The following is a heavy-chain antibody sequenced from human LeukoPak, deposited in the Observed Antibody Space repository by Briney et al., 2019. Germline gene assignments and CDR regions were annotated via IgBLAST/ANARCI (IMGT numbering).Heavy chain of an antibody. D-gene: IGHD2-15*01. CDR3: ARTTEGYCRGRSCYSYYYYMDV. CDR2: IYYTGST. Sequence: SETLSLTCTVSGGSISSSSHYWGWVRQAPGKGLESIGSIYYTGSTFYNPSLKSRVTMSVDTSKNQFSLKLSSVTAADTAVYYCARTTEGYCRGRSCYSYYYYMDVWGKGTTVTVSS. J-gene: IGHJ6*03. V-gene: IGHV4-39*07. CDR1: GGSISSSSHY.